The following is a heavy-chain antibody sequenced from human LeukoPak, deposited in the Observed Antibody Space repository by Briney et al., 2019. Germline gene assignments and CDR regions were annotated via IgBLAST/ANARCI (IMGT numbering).Heavy chain of an antibody. V-gene: IGHV3-23*01. CDR2: ISGSADST. Sequence: GGSLRLSCAASGFTFSSYAMNRVRQAPGKGLEWVSVISGSADSTYYADSVKGRFTISRDNSKNMVYLQMNSLRADDTAVYYCAKGTIATAVRSWFDPWGQGTLVTVSS. D-gene: IGHD6-13*01. CDR3: AKGTIATAVRSWFDP. CDR1: GFTFSSYA. J-gene: IGHJ5*02.